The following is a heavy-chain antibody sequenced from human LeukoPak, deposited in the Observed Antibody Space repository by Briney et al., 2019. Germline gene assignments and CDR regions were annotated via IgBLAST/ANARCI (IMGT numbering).Heavy chain of an antibody. J-gene: IGHJ4*02. CDR3: ARDEGPYVWGSYRNFDY. Sequence: ASVKVSCKASGYTFTSYGISWVRQAPGQGLEWMGWISAYNGNTNHAQKLQGRVTMTTDTSTSTAYMELRSLRSDDTAVYYCARDEGPYVWGSYRNFDYWGQGTLVTVSS. V-gene: IGHV1-18*01. CDR2: ISAYNGNT. D-gene: IGHD3-16*02. CDR1: GYTFTSYG.